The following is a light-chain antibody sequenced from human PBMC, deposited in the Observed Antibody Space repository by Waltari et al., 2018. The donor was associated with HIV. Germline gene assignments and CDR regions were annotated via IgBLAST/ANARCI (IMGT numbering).Light chain of an antibody. Sequence: DIVMTQSPATLSVSPGERATLSCRASQSVSSNLAWYQPKPGQAPRLLIYSASTRATGIPARFSGSGSGTEFTLTISSLQSEDFAVYYCQQYNNWPYTFGQGTKLEIK. CDR1: QSVSSN. CDR3: QQYNNWPYT. J-gene: IGKJ2*01. V-gene: IGKV3-15*01. CDR2: SAS.